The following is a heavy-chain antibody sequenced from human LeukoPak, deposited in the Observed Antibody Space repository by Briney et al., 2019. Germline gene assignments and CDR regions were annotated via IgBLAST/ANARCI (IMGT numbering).Heavy chain of an antibody. D-gene: IGHD3-10*01. CDR1: GYALTELS. Sequence: GASVKVSCKVSGYALTELSMHWVRRAPGKGLEWMGGFDPEDGETIYAQKFQGRVTMTEDTSTDTAYMELSSLRSEDTAVYYCATTYYYGSGSYFNWGQGTLVTVSS. J-gene: IGHJ4*02. CDR3: ATTYYYGSGSYFN. V-gene: IGHV1-24*01. CDR2: FDPEDGET.